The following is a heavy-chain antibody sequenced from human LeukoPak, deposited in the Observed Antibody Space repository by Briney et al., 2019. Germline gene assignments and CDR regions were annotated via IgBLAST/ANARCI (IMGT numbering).Heavy chain of an antibody. CDR1: GGFISSHY. J-gene: IGHJ3*02. CDR3: ARDHYDILTGYSYDAFDI. V-gene: IGHV4-59*11. CDR2: IYYSGST. D-gene: IGHD3-9*01. Sequence: PSETLSLTCTVSGGFISSHYWSWIRQPPGKGLEWIGYIYYSGSTNYNPSLKSRVTISVDTSKNQFSLKLSSVTAADTAVYYCARDHYDILTGYSYDAFDIWGQGTMVTVSS.